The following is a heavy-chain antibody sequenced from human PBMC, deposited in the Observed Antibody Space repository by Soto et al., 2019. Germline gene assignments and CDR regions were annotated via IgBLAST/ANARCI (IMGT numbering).Heavy chain of an antibody. CDR3: AKEVGGTIFGVVNYCDYYGRDV. CDR1: GFTFDDYA. CDR2: ISWNSGSI. D-gene: IGHD3-3*01. V-gene: IGHV3-9*01. Sequence: GGSLRLSCAASGFTFDDYAMHWVRQAPGKGLEWVSGISWNSGSIGYADSVKGRFTISRDNAKNSLYLQMNSLRAEDTALYYCAKEVGGTIFGVVNYCDYYGRDVWGQWTTVTVSS. J-gene: IGHJ6*02.